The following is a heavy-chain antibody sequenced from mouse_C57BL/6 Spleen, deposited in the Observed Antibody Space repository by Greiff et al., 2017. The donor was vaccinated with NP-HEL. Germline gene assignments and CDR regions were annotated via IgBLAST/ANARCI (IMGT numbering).Heavy chain of an antibody. Sequence: QVQLKESGPELVKPGASVKISCKASGYAFSSSWMNWVKQRPGKGLEWIGRIYPGDGDTNYNGKFKGKATLTADKSSSTAYMQLSSLTSEDSAVYFCARYGYYEYWYAMDYWGQGTSVTVSS. CDR2: IYPGDGDT. D-gene: IGHD2-3*01. CDR3: ARYGYYEYWYAMDY. CDR1: GYAFSSSW. J-gene: IGHJ4*01. V-gene: IGHV1-82*01.